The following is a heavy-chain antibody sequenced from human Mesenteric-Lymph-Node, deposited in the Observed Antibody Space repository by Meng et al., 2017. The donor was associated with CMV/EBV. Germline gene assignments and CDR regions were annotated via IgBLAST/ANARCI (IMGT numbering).Heavy chain of an antibody. CDR2: IFYSGST. D-gene: IGHD6-13*01. CDR3: ARALAAPGTDGFDI. Sequence: SETLSLTCTVSGGSISSYYWSWIRQPPGKGLEWIGYIFYSGSTNYNPSLKSRLTISVDKSKNQFFPKVSSVTAADTAVYFCARALAAPGTDGFDIWGQGTMVTVSS. CDR1: GGSISSYY. V-gene: IGHV4-59*01. J-gene: IGHJ3*02.